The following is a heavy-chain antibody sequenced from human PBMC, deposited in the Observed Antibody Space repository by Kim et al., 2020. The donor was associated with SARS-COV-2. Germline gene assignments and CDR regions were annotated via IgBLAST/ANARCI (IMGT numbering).Heavy chain of an antibody. J-gene: IGHJ6*02. CDR3: ARQMGRIFGVWRNYYYGMDV. Sequence: SETLSLTCTVSGGSISSSSYYWGWIRQPPGKGLEWIGSIYYSGSTYYNPSLKSRVTISVDTSKNQFSLKLSSVTAADTAVYYCARQMGRIFGVWRNYYYGMDVWGQGTTVTVSS. D-gene: IGHD3-3*01. V-gene: IGHV4-39*01. CDR2: IYYSGST. CDR1: GGSISSSSYY.